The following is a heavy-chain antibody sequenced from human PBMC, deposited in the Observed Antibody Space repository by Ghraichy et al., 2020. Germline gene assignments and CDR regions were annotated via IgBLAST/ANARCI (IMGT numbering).Heavy chain of an antibody. CDR3: ARGQCNGSSCFTWYFGL. CDR2: MSTSGT. CDR1: GGSISNYY. J-gene: IGHJ2*01. D-gene: IGHD2-8*01. V-gene: IGHV4-4*07. Sequence: SETLSLTCTVSGGSISNYYWSWIRQPAGKGLEWIGLMSTSGTNYNPSLKSRVTMSVDTANNQLSLRMNSITAADTAVYYWARGQCNGSSCFTWYFGLWGRGTLVPVSS.